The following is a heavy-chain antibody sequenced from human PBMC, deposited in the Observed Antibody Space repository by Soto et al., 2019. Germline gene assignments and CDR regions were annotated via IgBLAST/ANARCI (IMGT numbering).Heavy chain of an antibody. D-gene: IGHD1-26*01. Sequence: SETLSLTCAVYGGSFSGYYWSWIRQPPGKGLEWIGEINHSGSTNYNPSLKSRVTISVDTSKNQFSLKLSSVTAADTAVYYCARGRAISLWRWFDPWGQGTLVTVS. J-gene: IGHJ5*02. V-gene: IGHV4-34*01. CDR1: GGSFSGYY. CDR2: INHSGST. CDR3: ARGRAISLWRWFDP.